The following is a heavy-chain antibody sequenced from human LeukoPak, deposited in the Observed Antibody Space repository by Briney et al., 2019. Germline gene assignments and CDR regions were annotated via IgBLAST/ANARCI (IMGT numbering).Heavy chain of an antibody. V-gene: IGHV3-66*02. CDR3: ARGDSVGYCSSTSCRTDYFDY. D-gene: IGHD2-2*01. CDR1: GFTVSSNY. Sequence: GGSLRLSCAASGFTVSSNYMSWVRQAPGKGLEWVSVIYSGGSTYYADSVKGRFTISRDNSKNKLYLQMNSLRAEDTAVYYCARGDSVGYCSSTSCRTDYFDYWGQGTLVTVSS. CDR2: IYSGGST. J-gene: IGHJ4*02.